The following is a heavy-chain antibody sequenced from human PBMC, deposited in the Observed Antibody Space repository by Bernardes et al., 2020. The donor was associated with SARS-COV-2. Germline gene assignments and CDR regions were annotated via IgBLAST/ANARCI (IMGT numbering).Heavy chain of an antibody. V-gene: IGHV3-9*01. Sequence: GGSLRLSCAASGFTFDDYAMHWVRQAPGKGLEWVSGISWNSGSIGYADSVKGRFTISRDNAKNSLYLQMNSLRAEDTALYYCAKDIEQGAWRYFDYWGQGTLVTVSS. CDR2: ISWNSGSI. J-gene: IGHJ4*02. D-gene: IGHD3-3*01. CDR3: AKDIEQGAWRYFDY. CDR1: GFTFDDYA.